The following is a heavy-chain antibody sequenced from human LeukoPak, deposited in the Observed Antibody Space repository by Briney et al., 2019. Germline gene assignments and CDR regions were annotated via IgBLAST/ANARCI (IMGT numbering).Heavy chain of an antibody. CDR3: ARDNRGYSYGSADYYYYGMDV. V-gene: IGHV3-66*01. D-gene: IGHD5-18*01. CDR2: IYSGGST. Sequence: GGSLRLSCAASGFTVSSNYMSWVRQAPGKGLEWVSVIYSGGSTYYADSVKGRFTISRDNSKNTLYLQMNSLRAEDTAVYYCARDNRGYSYGSADYYYYGMDVWGQGTTVTVSS. CDR1: GFTVSSNY. J-gene: IGHJ6*02.